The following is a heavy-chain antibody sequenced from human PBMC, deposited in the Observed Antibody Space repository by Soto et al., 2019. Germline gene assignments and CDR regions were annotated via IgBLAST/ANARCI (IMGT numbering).Heavy chain of an antibody. J-gene: IGHJ4*02. CDR3: AKSPATGTGYFDH. CDR1: GFTFDDYA. Sequence: EVHLVESGGVVVQPGGSLRLSCAASGFTFDDYAMHWVRQGPGKGLEWVSLITWDGTNTYYADSVKGRFTISRDNSKSSLYLQMNSLRAEDTAFYYCAKSPATGTGYFDHWGQGTLVTVSS. V-gene: IGHV3-43D*04. D-gene: IGHD1-1*01. CDR2: ITWDGTNT.